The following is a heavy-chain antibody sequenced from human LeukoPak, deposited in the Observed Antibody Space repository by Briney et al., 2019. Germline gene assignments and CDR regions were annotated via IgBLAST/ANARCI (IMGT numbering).Heavy chain of an antibody. V-gene: IGHV3-30*02. CDR1: GFTFSSYG. CDR3: AKVLGGSGWYYYMDV. J-gene: IGHJ6*03. CDR2: IRYDGSNN. D-gene: IGHD6-19*01. Sequence: GGSLRLSCAASGFTFSSYGIHWVRQAPGKGLEWVAFIRYDGSNNYYGDSVKGRFSISRDDSKNTLSLQMNSLRVEDTAVYYCAKVLGGSGWYYYMDVWGKGTTVTVSS.